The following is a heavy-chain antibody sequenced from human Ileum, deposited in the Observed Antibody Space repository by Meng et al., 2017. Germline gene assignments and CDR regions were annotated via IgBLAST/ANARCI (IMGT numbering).Heavy chain of an antibody. J-gene: IGHJ4*02. Sequence: QVQLVQAGAEVKKPGASVKVSCKASGYTFTAYNIEWVRQAPGQGLEWLGWINPETGSTNYAQKFKGRVTVTRDTSTTTAYMELSGLPSDDTAVYYCARDIIGDLTVYCDYWGQGTLVTVSS. CDR3: ARDIIGDLTVYCDY. V-gene: IGHV1-2*02. CDR1: GYTFTAYN. CDR2: INPETGST. D-gene: IGHD7-27*01.